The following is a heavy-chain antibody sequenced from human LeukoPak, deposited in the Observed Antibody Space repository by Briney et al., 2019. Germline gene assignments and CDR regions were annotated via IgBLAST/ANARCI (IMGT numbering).Heavy chain of an antibody. V-gene: IGHV1-2*02. CDR3: AREPPGGWTLGN. D-gene: IGHD6-19*01. J-gene: IGHJ4*02. CDR2: INPNSGYT. Sequence: ASVKVSCKASGYTFTDHYIHWARRAPGQGLEWMGWINPNSGYTTYAQRFQGGVTMTRDTSINKAYMELSWLTSDDTAVYFCAREPPGGWTLGNWGQGTLVTVSS. CDR1: GYTFTDHY.